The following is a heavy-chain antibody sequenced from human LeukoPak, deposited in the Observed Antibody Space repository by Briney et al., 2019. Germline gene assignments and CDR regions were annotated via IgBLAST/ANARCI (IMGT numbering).Heavy chain of an antibody. V-gene: IGHV4-4*09. Sequence: SETLSLICTVSGVSISSYYWSWIRQPPGKGLEWIGYIYATGSTNYNPSLKSRVTISVDTSKNQFSLNLRSVTAADTAVYYCARHGSVRSPLGPWGQGTLVTVSS. D-gene: IGHD3-10*01. CDR1: GVSISSYY. CDR2: IYATGST. CDR3: ARHGSVRSPLGP. J-gene: IGHJ5*02.